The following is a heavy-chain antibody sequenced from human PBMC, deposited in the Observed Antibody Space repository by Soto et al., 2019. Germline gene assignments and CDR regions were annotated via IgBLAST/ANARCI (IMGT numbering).Heavy chain of an antibody. V-gene: IGHV4-31*03. CDR3: ARDLGGLPSSSGSYNGLDV. CDR1: GGSLSSRGYY. CDR2: IYYSGST. D-gene: IGHD3-10*01. J-gene: IGHJ6*02. Sequence: LSLTCTVSGGSLSSRGYYWGWIRQLPGKGLEWIGYIYYSGSTYYNPSLRSRVTMSVDTSKNQFSLKLRSVTAADTAVYYCARDLGGLPSSSGSYNGLDVWGQGTTVTVSS.